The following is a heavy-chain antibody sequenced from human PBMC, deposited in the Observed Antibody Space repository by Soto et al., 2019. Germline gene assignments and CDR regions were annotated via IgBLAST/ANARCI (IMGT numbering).Heavy chain of an antibody. J-gene: IGHJ4*02. V-gene: IGHV3-33*01. CDR1: GFTFSSYG. CDR3: ARGSSSSDYFDY. Sequence: GGSLRLSCAASGFTFSSYGMHWVRQAPGKGLEWVAVIWYDGSNKYYADSVKGRFTISRDNSKNTLYLQMNSLRAEDTAVYYCARGSSSSDYFDYWGQGTLVTVSS. CDR2: IWYDGSNK. D-gene: IGHD6-6*01.